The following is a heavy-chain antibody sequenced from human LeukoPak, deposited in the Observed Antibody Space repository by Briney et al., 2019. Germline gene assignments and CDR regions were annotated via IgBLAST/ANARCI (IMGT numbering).Heavy chain of an antibody. J-gene: IGHJ4*02. CDR1: GFTFRNYW. Sequence: GGPLPLSSPVSGFTFRNYWLPWVRPAPAKGLIWVSRINLDGSGTIYADPVKGRFTISRDNAKNTLYLQKNSLRDEDTAVYYCARCIGTPGTGGFDYWGQGTLVTVSS. D-gene: IGHD6-13*01. CDR3: ARCIGTPGTGGFDY. CDR2: INLDGSGT. V-gene: IGHV3-74*01.